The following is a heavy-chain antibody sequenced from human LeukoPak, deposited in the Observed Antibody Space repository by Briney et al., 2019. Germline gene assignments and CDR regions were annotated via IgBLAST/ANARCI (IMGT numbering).Heavy chain of an antibody. CDR3: ARATTHLGWVLPDEDY. Sequence: GSSVKVSCKASGGTFSSYAISWVRQAPGQGLEWMGGIIPIFGTANYAQKFQGRVTITADESTSTAYMELSSLRSEDTAVYYCARATTHLGWVLPDEDYWGQGTLVTVSS. V-gene: IGHV1-69*01. J-gene: IGHJ4*02. CDR1: GGTFSSYA. CDR2: IIPIFGTA. D-gene: IGHD1-26*01.